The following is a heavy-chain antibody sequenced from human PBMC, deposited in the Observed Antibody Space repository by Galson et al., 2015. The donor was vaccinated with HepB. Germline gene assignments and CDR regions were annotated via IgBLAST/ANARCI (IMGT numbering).Heavy chain of an antibody. Sequence: SLRLSCAASGFTFGSYSMNWVRQAPGKGLEWVSSISSSSSHIYYEESVKGRFTISRDNAKNSLYLQMNSLRAEDTAVYYCAKDQEDIHTMIVVGTNYYFDYWGQGTLVTVSS. CDR2: ISSSSSHI. V-gene: IGHV3-21*01. CDR3: AKDQEDIHTMIVVGTNYYFDY. CDR1: GFTFGSYS. D-gene: IGHD3-22*01. J-gene: IGHJ4*02.